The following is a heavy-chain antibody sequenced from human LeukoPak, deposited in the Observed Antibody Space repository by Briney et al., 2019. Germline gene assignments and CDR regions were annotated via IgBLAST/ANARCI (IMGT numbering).Heavy chain of an antibody. Sequence: GASVKVSCKASGGTFSSYAISWVRQAPGQGLEWMGGIIPIFGTANYAQKFQGRVTITADKSTSTAYMELSSLRSEDTAVYYCARDYDFWSGYSLNWFDPWGQGTLVTVSS. CDR3: ARDYDFWSGYSLNWFDP. D-gene: IGHD3-3*01. V-gene: IGHV1-69*06. CDR2: IIPIFGTA. J-gene: IGHJ5*02. CDR1: GGTFSSYA.